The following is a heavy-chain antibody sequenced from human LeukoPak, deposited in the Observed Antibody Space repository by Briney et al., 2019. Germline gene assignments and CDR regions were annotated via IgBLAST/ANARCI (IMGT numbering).Heavy chain of an antibody. V-gene: IGHV5-51*01. D-gene: IGHD2-2*01. CDR2: IYPGDSDT. CDR1: GSSFTNYW. Sequence: PGESLKISCKGSGSSFTNYWIAWVRQMPGKGLVWMGIIYPGDSDTRYSPSFQGQVTISPDKSISTAYLQWSSLKASDTAMYYCARLRDPIVVVPAAIGGYFDYWGQGTLVTVSS. J-gene: IGHJ4*02. CDR3: ARLRDPIVVVPAAIGGYFDY.